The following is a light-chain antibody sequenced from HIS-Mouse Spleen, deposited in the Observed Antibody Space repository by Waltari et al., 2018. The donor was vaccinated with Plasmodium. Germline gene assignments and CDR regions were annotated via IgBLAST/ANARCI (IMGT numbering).Light chain of an antibody. CDR2: QDS. V-gene: IGLV3-1*01. J-gene: IGLJ2*01. CDR1: KLGDKY. CDR3: QAWDSSTVV. Sequence: SYELTQPPSASVSPAQTASITCSGDKLGDKYACWYQQKQGQSPVLVIYQDSKRASGIPERVSGSNSGNTATLTISGTQAMDEADYYCQAWDSSTVVFGGGTKLTVL.